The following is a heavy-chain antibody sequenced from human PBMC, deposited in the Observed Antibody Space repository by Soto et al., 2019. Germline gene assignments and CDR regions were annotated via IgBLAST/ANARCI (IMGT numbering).Heavy chain of an antibody. CDR1: GGPIKTGDYY. V-gene: IGHV4-30-4*01. D-gene: IGHD3-10*01. Sequence: LSLTCNVSGGPIKTGDYYWNWIRQPPGKGLEWIGYVFYSGATNYSPSLKSRAAISMDTSKNQFSLSLTSVTAADTAVYYCARAGFSYGHLLFWGQGIRVTVSS. J-gene: IGHJ4*02. CDR3: ARAGFSYGHLLF. CDR2: VFYSGAT.